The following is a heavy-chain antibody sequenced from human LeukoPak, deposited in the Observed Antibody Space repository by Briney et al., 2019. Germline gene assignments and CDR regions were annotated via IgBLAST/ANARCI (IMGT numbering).Heavy chain of an antibody. J-gene: IGHJ4*02. CDR2: IYSGGDT. CDR3: ARGFFKFED. V-gene: IGHV3-66*02. D-gene: IGHD3-3*01. CDR1: GFSVSGYY. Sequence: PGGSLRLSCAASGFSVSGYYMSWVRQAPGRGLEWVSVIYSGGDTSYADSVKGRFTVSRDNATNTVDLHMNGLRPEDTAFYYCARGFFKFEDWGGGTLVTVSS.